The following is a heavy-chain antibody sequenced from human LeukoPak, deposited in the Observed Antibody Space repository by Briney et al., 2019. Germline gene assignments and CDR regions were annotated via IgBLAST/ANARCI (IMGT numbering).Heavy chain of an antibody. CDR2: INHSGST. CDR1: DGSITNYY. CDR3: ARRTSYSSSWYRVFGEVRKNWFDP. Sequence: TASETLSLTCTVSDGSITNYYWSWIRQPPGKGLEWIGEINHSGSTNYNPSLKSRVTISVDTSENQFSLKLSSVTAADTAVYYCARRTSYSSSWYRVFGEVRKNWFDPWGQGTLVTVSS. D-gene: IGHD6-13*01. J-gene: IGHJ5*02. V-gene: IGHV4-34*01.